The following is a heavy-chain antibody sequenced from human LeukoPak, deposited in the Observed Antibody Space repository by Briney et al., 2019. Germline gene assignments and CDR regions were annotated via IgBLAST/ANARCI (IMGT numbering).Heavy chain of an antibody. D-gene: IGHD2-15*01. CDR2: IWYDGSNK. Sequence: PGGSLRLSCAASGFTFSSYGMHWVRQAPGKGLEWVAVIWYDGSNKYYADSVKGRFTISRDNSKNTLYLQMNSLRAEDTAVYYCARDPGYCSGGSCYGYFDYWGQGTPVTVSS. J-gene: IGHJ4*02. CDR3: ARDPGYCSGGSCYGYFDY. V-gene: IGHV3-33*01. CDR1: GFTFSSYG.